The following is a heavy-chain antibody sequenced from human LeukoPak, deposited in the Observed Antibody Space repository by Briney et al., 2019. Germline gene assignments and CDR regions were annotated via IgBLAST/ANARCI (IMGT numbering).Heavy chain of an antibody. CDR2: IYYSGST. V-gene: IGHV4-59*01. D-gene: IGHD6-13*01. J-gene: IGHJ4*02. CDR3: ARDLGIAAAAQGRYFDY. Sequence: ETLSLTCTVSGGSISSYYWSWIRQPPGKGLEWIGYIYYSGSTNYNPSLKSRVTISVDTSKNQFSLKLSSVTAADTAVYYCARDLGIAAAAQGRYFDYWGQGTLVTVSS. CDR1: GGSISSYY.